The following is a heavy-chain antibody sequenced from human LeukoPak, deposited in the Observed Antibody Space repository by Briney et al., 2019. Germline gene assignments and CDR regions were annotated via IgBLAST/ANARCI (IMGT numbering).Heavy chain of an antibody. D-gene: IGHD3-22*01. Sequence: GSLRLSCAASGFTFSSYGMHWVRQAPGKGLEWVAVIYYDGSHKYYADSVKGRFTISRDNSKNTLYLQLNSLRAEDTAVYYCARSYYYDSSHSVDYWGQGTLVTVSS. V-gene: IGHV3-33*01. J-gene: IGHJ4*02. CDR3: ARSYYYDSSHSVDY. CDR2: IYYDGSHK. CDR1: GFTFSSYG.